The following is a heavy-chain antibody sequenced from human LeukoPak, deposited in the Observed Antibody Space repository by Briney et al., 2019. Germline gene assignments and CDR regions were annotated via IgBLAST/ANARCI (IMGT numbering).Heavy chain of an antibody. CDR1: GFTFSSYA. CDR2: ISYDGSNK. J-gene: IGHJ3*02. V-gene: IGHV3-30*04. Sequence: GGSLRLSCAASGFTFSSYAMHWVRQAPGKGLEWVAVISYDGSNKYYADSVKGRFTISGDNSKNTLYLQVNSLRAEDTAVYYCAKARIAAAAHDAFDIWGQGTMVTVSS. D-gene: IGHD6-13*01. CDR3: AKARIAAAAHDAFDI.